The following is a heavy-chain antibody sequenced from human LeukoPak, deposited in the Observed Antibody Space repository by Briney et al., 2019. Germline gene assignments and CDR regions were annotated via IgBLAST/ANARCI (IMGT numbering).Heavy chain of an antibody. CDR2: IYTRGST. Sequence: LETLSLTSTVSGASISRSYWSWIRQPAGKGLEWIGRIYTRGSTNYNPSLQSRVTMSLDTSKSQFSLKLSCVTAADTAVYYCARDLNDSRGYGEAFDIWGQGTMVTVSS. V-gene: IGHV4-4*07. J-gene: IGHJ3*02. CDR1: GASISRSY. CDR3: ARDLNDSRGYGEAFDI. D-gene: IGHD3-22*01.